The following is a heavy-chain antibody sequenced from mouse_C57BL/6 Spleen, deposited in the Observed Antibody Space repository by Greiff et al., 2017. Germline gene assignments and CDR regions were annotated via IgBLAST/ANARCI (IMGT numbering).Heavy chain of an antibody. CDR2: IDPENGDT. CDR1: GFNIKDDY. Sequence: EVQLQQSGAELVRPGASVKLSCTASGFNIKDDYMHWVKQRPEQGLEWIGWIDPENGDTEYASKFQGKATITADTSSNTAYLQLSSLTSEDTAVYYCTTSYLSFAYWGQGTLVTVSA. V-gene: IGHV14-4*01. J-gene: IGHJ3*01. D-gene: IGHD2-3*01. CDR3: TTSYLSFAY.